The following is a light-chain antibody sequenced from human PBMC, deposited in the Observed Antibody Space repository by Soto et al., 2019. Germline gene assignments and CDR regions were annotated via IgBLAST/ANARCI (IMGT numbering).Light chain of an antibody. CDR3: QQYGSSGT. J-gene: IGKJ1*01. CDR1: QSVSSSY. Sequence: IVFTQSPGTLSFSRGESATLSFRASQSVSSSYLAWYQQKPGQAPRLLIYGASSRATGIPDRFSGSGSGTDFTLTISRLEPEDFAVYYCQQYGSSGTFGQGTKVAIK. V-gene: IGKV3-20*01. CDR2: GAS.